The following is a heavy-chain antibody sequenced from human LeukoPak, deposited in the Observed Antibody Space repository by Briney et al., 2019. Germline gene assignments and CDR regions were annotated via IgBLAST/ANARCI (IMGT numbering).Heavy chain of an antibody. CDR2: IYYSGST. V-gene: IGHV4-59*01. Sequence: SETLSLTCTVSGGSISSYYWSWIRQPPGKGLEWIGYIYYSGSTNYNPSLKSRVTISVDTSKNQFSLKLSSVTAADTAVYYCARTVVPAARIDYWGQGTLVTVSS. D-gene: IGHD2-2*01. CDR1: GGSISSYY. CDR3: ARTVVPAARIDY. J-gene: IGHJ4*02.